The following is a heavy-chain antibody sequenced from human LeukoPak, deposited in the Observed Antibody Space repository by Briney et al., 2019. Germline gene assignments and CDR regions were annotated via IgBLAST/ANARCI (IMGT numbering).Heavy chain of an antibody. CDR1: GFTFSDHY. D-gene: IGHD6-6*01. J-gene: IGHJ4*02. V-gene: IGHV3-72*01. CDR3: TRLGIAPRDFDY. Sequence: GGSLRLSCAASGFTFSDHYIDWVRQAPGKGLEWVGRSRDKGNRYTTAYAASVRGRFTISRDDSKNSLYLQMNSLKIEDTAVYYCTRLGIAPRDFDYWGQGTLVTVSS. CDR2: SRDKGNRYTT.